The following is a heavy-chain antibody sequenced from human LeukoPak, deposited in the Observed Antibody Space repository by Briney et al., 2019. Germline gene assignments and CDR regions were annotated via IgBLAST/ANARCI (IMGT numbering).Heavy chain of an antibody. CDR3: ARNSGDF. J-gene: IGHJ4*02. Sequence: SETLSLTCTVSGASVSSGTYYWIWIRQPAGKGLEWIGRIYSSGNTNYNPSLKSRVTMSLDASKNQFSLKLSSVTAADTAVYYCARNSGDFWGQGTLVTVSS. CDR1: GASVSSGTYY. CDR2: IYSSGNT. V-gene: IGHV4-61*02. D-gene: IGHD4-23*01.